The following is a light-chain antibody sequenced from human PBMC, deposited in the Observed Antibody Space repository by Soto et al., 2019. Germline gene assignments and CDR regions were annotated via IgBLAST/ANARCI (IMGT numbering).Light chain of an antibody. CDR3: QQYGSSPYT. Sequence: EIVLTQSPGTLSLSPGEGATLSCRASQSVTSNCLAWYHQKPGQAPRLLIYAASSRLTGIPDRFSGSGSGTDFTLTISRLEPEDFAVYYCQQYGSSPYTFGQRTKLEIK. CDR2: AAS. V-gene: IGKV3-20*01. CDR1: QSVTSNC. J-gene: IGKJ2*01.